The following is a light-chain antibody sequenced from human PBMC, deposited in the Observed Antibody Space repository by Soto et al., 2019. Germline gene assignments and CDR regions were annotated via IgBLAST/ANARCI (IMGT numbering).Light chain of an antibody. CDR1: QTTNTY. CDR2: AAS. Sequence: DILLTQSPSSLSASVGDRVTITCRASQTTNTYINWYQHKPGTAPTFLIFAASILQSGVPSRFSGSGSGTTFTLTICTLQPEDAAIYFCQQRYRVPCTFGQGTKLEIK. V-gene: IGKV1-39*01. CDR3: QQRYRVPCT. J-gene: IGKJ2*02.